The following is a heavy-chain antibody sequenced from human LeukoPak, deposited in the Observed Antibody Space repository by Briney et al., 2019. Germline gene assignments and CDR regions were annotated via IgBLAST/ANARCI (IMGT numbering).Heavy chain of an antibody. D-gene: IGHD5-18*01. J-gene: IGHJ4*02. Sequence: GGSLRLSCAASGFAFSSYAMSWVRQAPGKGLEWVSAISGSGGSTYYADSVKGRFTISRDNSKNTLYLQMNSLRAEDTAVYYCAKVGYSYGFYYDYWGQGTLVTVSS. V-gene: IGHV3-23*01. CDR1: GFAFSSYA. CDR2: ISGSGGST. CDR3: AKVGYSYGFYYDY.